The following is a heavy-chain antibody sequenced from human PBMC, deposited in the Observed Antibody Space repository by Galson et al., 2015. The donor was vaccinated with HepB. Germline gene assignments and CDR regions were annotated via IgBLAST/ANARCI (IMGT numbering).Heavy chain of an antibody. CDR3: ARLTASIVDWFGP. J-gene: IGHJ5*02. D-gene: IGHD7-27*01. CDR1: GYTFTSYG. Sequence: SVKVSCKASGYTFTSYGISWVRQAPEQGLEWMGWISAYNGNTNYAQKLQGRVTMTTDTSTSTAYMELRSLRSDDTAVYYCARLTASIVDWFGPWGHGTLVTVSS. CDR2: ISAYNGNT. V-gene: IGHV1-18*01.